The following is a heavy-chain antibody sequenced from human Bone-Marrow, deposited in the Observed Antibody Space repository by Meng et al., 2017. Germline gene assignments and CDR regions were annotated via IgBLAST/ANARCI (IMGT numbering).Heavy chain of an antibody. D-gene: IGHD3-22*01. V-gene: IGHV3-48*03. CDR1: GFTFSSYE. J-gene: IGHJ3*02. CDR3: ALSRYYYDSSGYYSFAFDI. CDR2: ISSSGSTI. Sequence: GSLRLSCAASGFTFSSYEMNWVRQAPGKGLEWVSYISSSGSTIYYADSVKGRFTISRDNAKNSLYLQMNSLRAEDTAVYYCALSRYYYDSSGYYSFAFDIWGQGTMVTVSS.